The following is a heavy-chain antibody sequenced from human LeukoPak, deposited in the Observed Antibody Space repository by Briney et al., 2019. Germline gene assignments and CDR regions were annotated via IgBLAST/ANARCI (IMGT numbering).Heavy chain of an antibody. V-gene: IGHV3-23*01. J-gene: IGHJ5*02. Sequence: GGSLRLSCAASGFTFSSYAMGWVRQAPGKGLEWVSAITASGGNTYYADSVKGRFTISRDNSKNTLYLQMNSLRAEDTAVYYCARAERKVTIFGVVIFWFDPWGQGTLVTVSS. CDR1: GFTFSSYA. CDR3: ARAERKVTIFGVVIFWFDP. D-gene: IGHD3-3*01. CDR2: ITASGGNT.